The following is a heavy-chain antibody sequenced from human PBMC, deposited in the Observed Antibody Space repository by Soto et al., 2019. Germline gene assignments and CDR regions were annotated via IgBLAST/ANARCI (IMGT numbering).Heavy chain of an antibody. CDR2: INRGGSNI. D-gene: IGHD3-10*01. CDR3: ARDIRGAN. CDR1: GFTFTDHY. J-gene: IGHJ4*02. V-gene: IGHV3-11*01. Sequence: QVQLVESGGGLVKPGGSLRLSCTASGFTFTDHYMTWIRQAPGKGLEWVSYINRGGSNIYYAGSVRGRFTISRDNAKHAVYLQMSSRRAEDTAIYYCARDIRGANWGQGTLVIVSS.